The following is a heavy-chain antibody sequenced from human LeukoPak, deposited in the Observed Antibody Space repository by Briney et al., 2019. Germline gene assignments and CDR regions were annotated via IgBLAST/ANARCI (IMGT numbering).Heavy chain of an antibody. V-gene: IGHV3-11*01. J-gene: IGHJ4*02. Sequence: GGSLRLSCAASGFTFEDYGISWVRQVPGKGLEWVSYISSSGSTIYYADSVKGRFTISRDNAKNSLYLQMNSLRAEDTAVYYCATLTYYDFWSGYPPYYFDYWGQGTLVTVSS. CDR1: GFTFEDYG. D-gene: IGHD3-3*01. CDR3: ATLTYYDFWSGYPPYYFDY. CDR2: ISSSGSTI.